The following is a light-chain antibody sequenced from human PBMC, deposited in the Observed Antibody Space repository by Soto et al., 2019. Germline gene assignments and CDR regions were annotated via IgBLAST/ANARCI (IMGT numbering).Light chain of an antibody. Sequence: ALTQPRSVSGSPGQSVTISCTGTSSDVGGYNYVSWYQQHPGKAPKLMIFDVSKRPSGVPDRFSGSRSANTASLTISGLQAEDEADYYCCSYAGSYTYVFGTGTKV. V-gene: IGLV2-11*01. J-gene: IGLJ1*01. CDR2: DVS. CDR3: CSYAGSYTYV. CDR1: SSDVGGYNY.